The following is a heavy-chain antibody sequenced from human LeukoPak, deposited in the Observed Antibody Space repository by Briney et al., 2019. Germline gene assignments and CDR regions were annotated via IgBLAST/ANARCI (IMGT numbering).Heavy chain of an antibody. J-gene: IGHJ4*02. CDR1: GDSMNTYY. V-gene: IGHV4-59*08. CDR3: ARQIAAAGLYYFDY. D-gene: IGHD6-13*01. Sequence: SETLSLTCTVSGDSMNTYYWSWIRQPAGKGLEWIGSIYHSGSTYYNPSLKSRVTISVDTSKNQFSLKLSSVTAADTAVYYCARQIAAAGLYYFDYWGQGTLVTVSS. CDR2: IYHSGST.